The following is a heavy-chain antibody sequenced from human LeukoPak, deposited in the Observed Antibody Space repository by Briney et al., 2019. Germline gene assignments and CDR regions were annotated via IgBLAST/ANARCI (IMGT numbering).Heavy chain of an antibody. V-gene: IGHV3-23*01. J-gene: IGHJ4*02. CDR2: ISGSGGST. Sequence: PGGSLRLSCAASGFTFSSYAMSWVRKAPGKGLDWVTAISGSGGSTYYADSVKGRFTISRDNSKNTLYLQMNSLRAEDTAVYYCAKGKDIVVVPAAYFDYWGQGTLVTVSS. CDR3: AKGKDIVVVPAAYFDY. D-gene: IGHD2-2*01. CDR1: GFTFSSYA.